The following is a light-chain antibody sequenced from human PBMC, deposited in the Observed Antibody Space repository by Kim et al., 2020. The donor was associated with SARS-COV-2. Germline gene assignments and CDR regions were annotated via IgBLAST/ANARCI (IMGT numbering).Light chain of an antibody. CDR1: QGISSH. CDR2: AAS. Sequence: AIRITQSPSSLSASPGDRVTITCRASQGISSHLAWYQQKPGTAPTLLVYAASTLQGGVPSRFSGSGSGTDFTLTISCLQSEDFASYFCQQYYTYPQVTFGGGTKVDIK. V-gene: IGKV1-8*01. J-gene: IGKJ4*01. CDR3: QQYYTYPQVT.